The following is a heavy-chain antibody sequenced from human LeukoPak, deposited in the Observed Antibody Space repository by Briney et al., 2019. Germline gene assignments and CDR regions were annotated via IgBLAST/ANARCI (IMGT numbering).Heavy chain of an antibody. J-gene: IGHJ4*02. D-gene: IGHD3-22*01. Sequence: TSETLSLTCTVSGYSISSGYYWGWIRQPPGKGLEWTGSIDHSGSTYYNPSLKSRITISVDTSKNQFSLKLSSVTAADTAVYYCAREDYYDSSGYYLDCWGQGTLVTVSS. CDR1: GYSISSGYY. CDR2: IDHSGST. V-gene: IGHV4-38-2*02. CDR3: AREDYYDSSGYYLDC.